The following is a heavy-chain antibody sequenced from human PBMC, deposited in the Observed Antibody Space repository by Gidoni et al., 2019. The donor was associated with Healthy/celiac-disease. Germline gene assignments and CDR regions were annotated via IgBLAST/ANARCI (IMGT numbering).Heavy chain of an antibody. CDR1: GYTFTSYG. V-gene: IGHV1-18*01. D-gene: IGHD2-2*01. Sequence: QVQLVQSGAEVKKPGASVKVSCKASGYTFTSYGISWVRQAPGQGLEWMGWISAYNGNTNYAQKLQGRVTMTTDTSTSTAYMELRSLRSDDTAVYYCARAPTWYCSSTSCYPGYYYYYMDVWGKGTTVTVSS. CDR2: ISAYNGNT. CDR3: ARAPTWYCSSTSCYPGYYYYYMDV. J-gene: IGHJ6*03.